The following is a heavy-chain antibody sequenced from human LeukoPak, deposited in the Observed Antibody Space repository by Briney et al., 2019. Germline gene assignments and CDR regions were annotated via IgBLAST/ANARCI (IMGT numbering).Heavy chain of an antibody. V-gene: IGHV3-66*01. CDR2: IYSGGIT. CDR3: ARDGYYDSSGYRKHDGFDI. D-gene: IGHD3-22*01. Sequence: GGSLRLSCAASGFTVSTNYMSWVRQAPGKGLEWVSLIYSGGITQYADSVKGRFTISRDNSKNTLYLQMTRLGAEDTAVYHCARDGYYDSSGYRKHDGFDIWGQGTLVTVSS. J-gene: IGHJ3*02. CDR1: GFTVSTNY.